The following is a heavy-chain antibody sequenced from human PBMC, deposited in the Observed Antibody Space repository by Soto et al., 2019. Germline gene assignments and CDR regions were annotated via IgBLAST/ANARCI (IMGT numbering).Heavy chain of an antibody. CDR3: ARDHWFGESPVDY. CDR1: GFTFSSYG. V-gene: IGHV3-33*01. J-gene: IGHJ4*02. Sequence: QVQLVESGGGVVQPGRSLRLSCAASGFTFSSYGMHWVRQAPGKGLEWVAGIWYDGSNKYYADSVKGRFTISRDNSKNTLYLQMNSLRAEDTAVYYCARDHWFGESPVDYWGQGTLVTVSS. CDR2: IWYDGSNK. D-gene: IGHD3-10*01.